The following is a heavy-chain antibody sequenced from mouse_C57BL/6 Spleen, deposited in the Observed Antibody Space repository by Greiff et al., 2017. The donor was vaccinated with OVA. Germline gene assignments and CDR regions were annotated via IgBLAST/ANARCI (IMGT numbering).Heavy chain of an antibody. Sequence: EVKLVESEGGLVQPGSSMKLSCTASGFTFSDYYMAWVRQVPEKGLEWVANINYDGSSTYYLDSLKSRFIISRDNAKNILYLQMSSLKSEDTATYYCAREMGYFDVWGTGTTVTVSS. V-gene: IGHV5-16*01. CDR1: GFTFSDYY. CDR2: INYDGSST. J-gene: IGHJ1*03. CDR3: AREMGYFDV. D-gene: IGHD2-3*01.